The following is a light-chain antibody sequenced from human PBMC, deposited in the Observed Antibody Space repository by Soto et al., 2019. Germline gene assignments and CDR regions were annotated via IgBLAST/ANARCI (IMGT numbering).Light chain of an antibody. Sequence: EIVMGQSPATLSVSPWGRAALSCVASQSVSSYLAWYQQKPGQAPRLLIYDASNRATGIPARFSGSGSGTDFTLTISSLEPEDFAVYYCQQRSNWPPTFGGGTKVDIK. V-gene: IGKV3-11*01. J-gene: IGKJ4*01. CDR1: QSVSSY. CDR3: QQRSNWPPT. CDR2: DAS.